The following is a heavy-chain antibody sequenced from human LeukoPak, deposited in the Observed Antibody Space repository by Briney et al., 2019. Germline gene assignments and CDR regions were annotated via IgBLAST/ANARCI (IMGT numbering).Heavy chain of an antibody. CDR2: IHYSGST. CDR1: GGSFSGYY. V-gene: IGHV4-31*11. D-gene: IGHD4-17*01. J-gene: IGHJ4*02. CDR3: ARGAYGAANLDY. Sequence: SETLSLTCAVYGGSFSGYYWSWVRQHPGRGLEWIGYIHYSGSTYYNPSLRSRLTMSVDTSKNQFSLKLSSVTAADTAVYYCARGAYGAANLDYWGQGTLVTVSS.